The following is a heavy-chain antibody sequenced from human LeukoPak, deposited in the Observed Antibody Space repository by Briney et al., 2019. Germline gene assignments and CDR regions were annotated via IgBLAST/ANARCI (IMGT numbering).Heavy chain of an antibody. CDR1: GGSISSSGYY. CDR3: GRIRKSEYYYYYMDV. V-gene: IGHV4-61*02. CDR2: IYTSVST. Sequence: SETLCLTCTVSGGSISSSGYYWGGSRQPAGKGLWWSGRIYTSVSTNYNPSLKSRVTISVYTSTNHFSLKLSSVTPADTGLYFCGRIRKSEYYYYYMDVWGKRTTLSIPS. J-gene: IGHJ6*03.